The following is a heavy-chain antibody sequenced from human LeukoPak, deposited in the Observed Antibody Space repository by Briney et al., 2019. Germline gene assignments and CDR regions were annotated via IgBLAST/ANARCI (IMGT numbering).Heavy chain of an antibody. D-gene: IGHD3-22*01. Sequence: ASVKVSCKASGGTFRSYAISWVRQAPGQGLEWMGGIIPIFGTANYAQKFQGRVTITADKSTSTAYMELSSLRSEDTAVYYCARGVYYLKYYFDYWGQGTLVTVSS. V-gene: IGHV1-69*06. CDR3: ARGVYYLKYYFDY. CDR2: IIPIFGTA. J-gene: IGHJ4*02. CDR1: GGTFRSYA.